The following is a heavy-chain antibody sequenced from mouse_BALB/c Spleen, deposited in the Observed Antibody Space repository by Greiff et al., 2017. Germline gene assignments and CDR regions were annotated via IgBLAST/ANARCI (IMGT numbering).Heavy chain of an antibody. D-gene: IGHD2-2*01. CDR2: ISYSGST. CDR1: GDSITSGY. Sequence: EVKVEEPGPSLVKPSQTLSLTCSVTGDSITSGYWNWIRKFPGNKLEYMGYISYSGSTYYNPSLKSRISITRDTSKNQYYLQLNSVTTEDTATYYCARSRGGIYYGYDGAWFAYWGQGTLVTVSA. J-gene: IGHJ3*01. CDR3: ARSRGGIYYGYDGAWFAY. V-gene: IGHV3-8*02.